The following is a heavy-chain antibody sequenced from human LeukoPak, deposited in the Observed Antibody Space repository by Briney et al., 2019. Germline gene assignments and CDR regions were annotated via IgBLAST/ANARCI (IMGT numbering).Heavy chain of an antibody. J-gene: IGHJ4*02. D-gene: IGHD6-13*01. V-gene: IGHV3-23*01. CDR3: AKTRPLDSSSWSHGDY. Sequence: PGGSLRLSCAASGFTFTSYSMNWVRQAPGKGLEWVSTISGGGGSTYYGDSVKGRFTISRDNSKNTLYLQMNSLRAEDTAVYYCAKTRPLDSSSWSHGDYWGQGTLVTASS. CDR1: GFTFTSYS. CDR2: ISGGGGST.